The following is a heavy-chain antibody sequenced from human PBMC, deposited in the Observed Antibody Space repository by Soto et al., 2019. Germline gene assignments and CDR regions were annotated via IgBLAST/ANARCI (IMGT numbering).Heavy chain of an antibody. D-gene: IGHD2-2*01. CDR3: PRSQGSSTSLEIYYYYYYGMDV. V-gene: IGHV1-69*01. CDR1: GGTFSSYA. Sequence: QVQLVQSGAEVKKPGSSVKVSCKASGGTFSSYAISWVRQAPGQGLEWMGGIIPISETTNYAQKFQGRVTITADESKSTAYMELSSPRSEDTAVYYSPRSQGSSTSLEIYYYYYYGMDVWGQGTTVTVSS. CDR2: IIPISETT. J-gene: IGHJ6*02.